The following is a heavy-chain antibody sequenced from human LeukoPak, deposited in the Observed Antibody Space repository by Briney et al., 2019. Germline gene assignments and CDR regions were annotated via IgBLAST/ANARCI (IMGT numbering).Heavy chain of an antibody. D-gene: IGHD1-26*01. CDR3: ARDGGSYDY. CDR2: IMQDGSEK. V-gene: IGHV3-7*01. Sequence: GGSLRLSCAASGFTFSTYWMSWFRQAPGKGLEWVANIMQDGSEKYCVDSVKGRFTISRDNAKNSLFLQMSTLRAEDTGVYYCARDGGSYDYWGQGTLVTVSS. J-gene: IGHJ4*02. CDR1: GFTFSTYW.